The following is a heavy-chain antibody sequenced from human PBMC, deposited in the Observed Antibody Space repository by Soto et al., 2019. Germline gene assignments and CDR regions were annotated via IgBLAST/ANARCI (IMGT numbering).Heavy chain of an antibody. V-gene: IGHV2-5*02. J-gene: IGHJ4*02. CDR2: IYWDDDK. CDR1: GFSLRTRGVG. CDR3: AHTDAVACHGRGY. Sequence: SGATLVNHXHTLTVTGTFAGFSLRTRGVGVGWIRELPGKAVEWLALIYWDDDKRYSPSLTSRLTFTKVSSKSQVVLTMTNMDPVDTATYYCAHTDAVACHGRGYWVQGTMFTVSS. D-gene: IGHD6-19*01.